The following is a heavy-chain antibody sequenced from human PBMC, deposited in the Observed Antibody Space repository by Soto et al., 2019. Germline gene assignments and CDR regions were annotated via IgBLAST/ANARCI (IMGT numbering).Heavy chain of an antibody. CDR2: IYWDDDK. V-gene: IGHV2-5*02. D-gene: IGHD2-15*01. CDR3: AHSPSSCSGSSCSSGFDY. Sequence: QITLKESGPTLVKPTQTLTLTCTFSGFSLSTSGVGVGWIRQPPGKALEWLALIYWDDDKRYSPSLKSRLTITNDTSKIQVVLTITNMDPLDTAPCYCAHSPSSCSGSSCSSGFDYWGQGTLVTVSS. CDR1: GFSLSTSGVG. J-gene: IGHJ4*02.